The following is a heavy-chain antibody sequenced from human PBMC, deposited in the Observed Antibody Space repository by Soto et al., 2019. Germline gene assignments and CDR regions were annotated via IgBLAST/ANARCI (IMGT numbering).Heavy chain of an antibody. CDR3: ARGFGELLYDWFDP. Sequence: RASVKVSFKASGGTFSSYAISWLRQAPGQGLEWMGGIIPIFGTANYAQKFQGRVTITADESTSTAYMELSSLRSEDTAVYYCARGFGELLYDWFDPWGQGTLVTVSS. D-gene: IGHD3-10*01. J-gene: IGHJ5*02. CDR2: IIPIFGTA. V-gene: IGHV1-69*13. CDR1: GGTFSSYA.